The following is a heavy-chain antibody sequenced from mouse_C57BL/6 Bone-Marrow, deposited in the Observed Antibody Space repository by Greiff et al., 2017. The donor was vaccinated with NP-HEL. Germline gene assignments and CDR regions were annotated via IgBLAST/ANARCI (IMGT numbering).Heavy chain of an antibody. CDR1: GYAFSSSW. J-gene: IGHJ2*01. CDR2: IDPGDGDT. Sequence: QVQLQQSGPELVKPGASVKISCKASGYAFSSSWMNWVKQRPGKGLEWIGRIDPGDGDTNYNGKFKGKATLTADKSSSTAYMQLSSLTSEDSAVYFCARWVFDYWGQGTTLTVSS. V-gene: IGHV1-82*01. CDR3: ARWVFDY.